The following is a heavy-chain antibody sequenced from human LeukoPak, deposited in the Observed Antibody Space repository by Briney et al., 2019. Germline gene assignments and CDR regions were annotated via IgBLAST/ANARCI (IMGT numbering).Heavy chain of an antibody. CDR1: GGSFSGYY. CDR3: ARAKYSYGSLTIDY. V-gene: IGHV4-34*01. Sequence: SETLSLTCAVYGGSFSGYYWSWIRQPPGKGLEWIGEINHSGSTNYNPSLKGRVTISVDTSKNQFSLKLSSVTAADTAVYYCARAKYSYGSLTIDYWGQGTLVTASS. CDR2: INHSGST. D-gene: IGHD5-18*01. J-gene: IGHJ4*02.